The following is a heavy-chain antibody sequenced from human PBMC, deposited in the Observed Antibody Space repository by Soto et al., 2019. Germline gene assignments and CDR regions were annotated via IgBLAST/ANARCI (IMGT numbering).Heavy chain of an antibody. J-gene: IGHJ3*02. CDR1: GDSVSNTIAA. CDR2: TYYRSKWYN. V-gene: IGHV6-1*01. Sequence: PSQTLSLTCAISGDSVSNTIAAWNWTRQSPSRGLEWLGRTYYRSKWYNDYAVSVKSRITTNPDTSKNQFSMQRNSVTPEDTAVYYCARAFHPVWTPDPVDIWGQGTMVTVSS. CDR3: ARAFHPVWTPDPVDI. D-gene: IGHD3-16*01.